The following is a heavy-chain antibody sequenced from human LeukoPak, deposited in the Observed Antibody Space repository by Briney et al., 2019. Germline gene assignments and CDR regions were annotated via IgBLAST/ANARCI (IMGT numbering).Heavy chain of an antibody. CDR2: ISHSGST. CDR1: GGSFSDYH. CDR3: ARGDARGYSYGHFHFDH. Sequence: SETLSLTCGVYGGSFSDYHWNWIRQSPGKGLEWIGEISHSGSTNYNPSLKSRVTISVDTSKNQFSLQLSSVTAADTAVYYCARGDARGYSYGHFHFDHWGHGTLVTVSS. J-gene: IGHJ4*01. V-gene: IGHV4-34*01. D-gene: IGHD5-18*01.